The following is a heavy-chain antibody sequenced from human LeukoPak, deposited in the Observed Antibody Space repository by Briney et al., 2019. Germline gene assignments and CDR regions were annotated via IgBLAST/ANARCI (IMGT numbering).Heavy chain of an antibody. V-gene: IGHV7-4-1*02. CDR3: ARKASMGGFDY. CDR2: INTNSGNP. CDR1: GYTFTTYA. D-gene: IGHD3-16*01. Sequence: ASVKVSCKASGYTFTTYAINWVRQAPGQGLEWMGWINTNSGNPTYAQGFTGRFVFSLDTSVSTAYLQISSLKAEDTAVYYCARKASMGGFDYWGQGTLVTVSS. J-gene: IGHJ4*02.